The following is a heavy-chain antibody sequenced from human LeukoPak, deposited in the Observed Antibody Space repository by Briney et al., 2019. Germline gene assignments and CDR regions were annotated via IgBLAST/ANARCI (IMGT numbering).Heavy chain of an antibody. CDR1: GFTFDDYA. D-gene: IGHD5-18*01. CDR2: IIYNSGSR. Sequence: GGSLRLSCATSGFTFDDYAMHWVRQAPGKGLEWVSGIIYNSGSRGYADSVKGRFTISRDNAKNFLYLQMNSLRAEDMALYYCAKDRGVQLWPNYGMDVWGQGTTVTVSS. V-gene: IGHV3-9*03. J-gene: IGHJ6*02. CDR3: AKDRGVQLWPNYGMDV.